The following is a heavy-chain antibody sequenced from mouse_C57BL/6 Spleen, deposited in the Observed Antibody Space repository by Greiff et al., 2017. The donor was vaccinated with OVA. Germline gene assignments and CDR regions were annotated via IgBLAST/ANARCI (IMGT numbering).Heavy chain of an antibody. Sequence: VHVKQSGAELVRPGASVKLSCTASGFNIKDYYMHWVKQRPEQGLEWIGRIDPEDGGTKYAPKFQGKATMTADTSSNTAYLQLSSLTSEDTAVYYCTTAQATGDWGQGTTLTVSS. D-gene: IGHD3-2*02. CDR2: IDPEDGGT. V-gene: IGHV14-1*01. CDR1: GFNIKDYY. J-gene: IGHJ2*01. CDR3: TTAQATGD.